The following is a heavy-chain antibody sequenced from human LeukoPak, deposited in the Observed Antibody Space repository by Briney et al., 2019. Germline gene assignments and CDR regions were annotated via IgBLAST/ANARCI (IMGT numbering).Heavy chain of an antibody. V-gene: IGHV4-39*07. CDR3: ASGPTLYYYDSSGPFDY. J-gene: IGHJ4*02. D-gene: IGHD3-22*01. CDR1: GGSISSSSYY. Sequence: SETLSLTCTVSGGSISSSSYYWGWIRQPPGKGLEWIGSIYYSGSTYYNPSLKSRVTISVDTSKNQFSLKLSSVTAADTAVYYCASGPTLYYYDSSGPFDYWGQGTLVTVSS. CDR2: IYYSGST.